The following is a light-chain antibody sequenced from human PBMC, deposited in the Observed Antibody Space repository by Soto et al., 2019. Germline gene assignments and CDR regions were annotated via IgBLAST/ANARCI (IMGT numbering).Light chain of an antibody. Sequence: QSALTQPASVSGSPGQSITISCTGTSRDVGGYNYVSWYQQHPGKAPKLMIYDVRNRPSGVSNRFSGSKSVNTASLTISGXXAXDEADYYCSSYTTISTYVFGTGTKVTVL. CDR1: SRDVGGYNY. J-gene: IGLJ1*01. CDR3: SSYTTISTYV. CDR2: DVR. V-gene: IGLV2-14*01.